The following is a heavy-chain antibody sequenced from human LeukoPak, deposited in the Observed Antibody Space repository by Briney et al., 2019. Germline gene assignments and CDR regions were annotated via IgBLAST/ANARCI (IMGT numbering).Heavy chain of an antibody. V-gene: IGHV1-69*13. CDR3: ARVRSPQWLSSGWYYFDY. D-gene: IGHD6-19*01. CDR1: GGTFSSYA. CDR2: IIPIFGTA. Sequence: ASVKVSCKASGGTFSSYAISWVRQAPGQGPEWMGGIIPIFGTANYAQKFQGRVTITADESTSTAYMELSSLRSEDTAVYYCARVRSPQWLSSGWYYFDYWGQGTLVTVSS. J-gene: IGHJ4*02.